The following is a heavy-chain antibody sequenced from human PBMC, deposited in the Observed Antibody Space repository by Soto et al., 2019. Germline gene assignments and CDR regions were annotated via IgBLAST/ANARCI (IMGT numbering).Heavy chain of an antibody. V-gene: IGHV3-49*03. D-gene: IGHD3-10*01. J-gene: IGHJ4*02. CDR1: GFTFAHFA. CDR2: ITSKRYGGTA. CDR3: ARLPHNIYGSGTYPFDY. Sequence: EVQLVESGGGLAQPGRSLSLSCATSGFTFAHFALTWFRQTPGKGLECVGFITSKRYGGTAEYAPSVKGRFAISRDDSKSIAELQMDSLKTEETGIDYCARLPHNIYGSGTYPFDYWGQGARVTVSS.